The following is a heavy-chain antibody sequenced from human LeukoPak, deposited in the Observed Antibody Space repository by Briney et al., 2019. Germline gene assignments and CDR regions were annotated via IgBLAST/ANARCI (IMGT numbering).Heavy chain of an antibody. J-gene: IGHJ6*02. CDR3: ARGGCGGDCYSYYYYYGMDV. CDR2: INPNSGGT. V-gene: IGHV1-2*02. Sequence: ASVKVSCKASGYTFTGYYMHWVRQAPGQGLEWMGWINPNSGGTNYAQKFQGRVTMTRDTSISTAYMGLSRLRSDDTAVYYCARGGCGGDCYSYYYYYGMDVWGQGTTVTVSS. CDR1: GYTFTGYY. D-gene: IGHD2-21*02.